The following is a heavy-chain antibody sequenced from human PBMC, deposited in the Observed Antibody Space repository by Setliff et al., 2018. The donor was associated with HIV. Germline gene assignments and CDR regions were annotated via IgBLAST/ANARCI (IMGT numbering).Heavy chain of an antibody. CDR2: FYYSGHT. Sequence: KTSETLSLTCTVSGGSITSNNYYWGWIRQPPGKGLEWIGTFYYSGHTYYRPSLKSRVTVSIDTSKNQFSLRLNSVTAADTAVYYCARQSGYPRGWDIFGLVAGSFDIWGQGTMVTVSS. V-gene: IGHV4-39*01. CDR1: GGSITSNNYY. CDR3: ARQSGYPRGWDIFGLVAGSFDI. D-gene: IGHD3-3*01. J-gene: IGHJ3*02.